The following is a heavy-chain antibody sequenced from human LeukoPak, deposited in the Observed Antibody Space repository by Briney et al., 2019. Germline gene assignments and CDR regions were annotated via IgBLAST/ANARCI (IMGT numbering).Heavy chain of an antibody. Sequence: SETLSLTCTVSGGSISSSSYYWGWIRQPPGKGLEWIGSIYSSGSTYYNPSLKSRVTISVDTSRNQFSLKLSSVTAAGTAVYYCATNEWSGYYFEYWGQGTLVPVSS. CDR3: ATNEWSGYYFEY. CDR1: GGSISSSSYY. V-gene: IGHV4-39*01. J-gene: IGHJ4*02. D-gene: IGHD3-3*01. CDR2: IYSSGST.